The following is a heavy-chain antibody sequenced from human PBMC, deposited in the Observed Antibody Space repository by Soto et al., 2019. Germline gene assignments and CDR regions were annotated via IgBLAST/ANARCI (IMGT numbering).Heavy chain of an antibody. CDR1: GFTFSSYE. Sequence: LRLSCAASGFTFSSYEMNWVRQAPGKGLEWVSYISSSGSTIYYADSVKGRFTISRDNAKNSLYLQMNGLRAEDTAVYYCARVRIVVVTTYPGDYYGMDVWGQGTTVTVSS. CDR3: ARVRIVVVTTYPGDYYGMDV. J-gene: IGHJ6*02. CDR2: ISSSGSTI. D-gene: IGHD2-21*02. V-gene: IGHV3-48*03.